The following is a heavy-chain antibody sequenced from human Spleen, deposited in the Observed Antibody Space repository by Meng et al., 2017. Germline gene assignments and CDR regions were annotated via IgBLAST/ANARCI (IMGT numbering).Heavy chain of an antibody. D-gene: IGHD1-26*01. CDR1: GFTFTSYA. V-gene: IGHV3-23*01. Sequence: GESLKISCVASGFTFTSYAMTWVRQAPGEGLEWVSAISGSGPSTYYADSVKGRFTISRDNSKNTLYLQMNSLRAEDTAVYYCAKGWEFLDYWGQGTLVTVSS. J-gene: IGHJ4*02. CDR3: AKGWEFLDY. CDR2: ISGSGPST.